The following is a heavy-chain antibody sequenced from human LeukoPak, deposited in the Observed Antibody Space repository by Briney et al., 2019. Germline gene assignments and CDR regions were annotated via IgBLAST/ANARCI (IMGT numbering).Heavy chain of an antibody. V-gene: IGHV3-33*01. Sequence: YPGRSLRLSCAASGFTFSSYGMHWVRQAPGKGLEWVAVIWYDGSNKYYADSVKGRFTISRDNSKNTLYLQMNSLRAEDTAVYYCASPWPFYDSSGYYYERGHHDAFDIWGQGTMVTVSS. J-gene: IGHJ3*02. CDR2: IWYDGSNK. CDR3: ASPWPFYDSSGYYYERGHHDAFDI. D-gene: IGHD3-22*01. CDR1: GFTFSSYG.